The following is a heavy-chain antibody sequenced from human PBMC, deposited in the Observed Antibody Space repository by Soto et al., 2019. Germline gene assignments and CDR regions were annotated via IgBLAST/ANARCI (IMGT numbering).Heavy chain of an antibody. J-gene: IGHJ6*02. CDR1: GYSVSSNRAA. D-gene: IGHD2-21*01. CDR3: AGVVCFRGMDV. V-gene: IGHV6-1*01. Sequence: PSQTLSLTRDIPGYSVSSNRAAWNWIRQSPSGGLEWLGRTYYRSKWIHEYTLAMESRITINPDTSKNQFSLHIYSVTPEAPSVYYCAGVVCFRGMDVWGQGTPVTVSS. CDR2: TYYRSKWIH.